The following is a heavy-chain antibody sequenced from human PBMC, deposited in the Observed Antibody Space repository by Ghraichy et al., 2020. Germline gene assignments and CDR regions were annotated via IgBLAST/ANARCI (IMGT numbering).Heavy chain of an antibody. J-gene: IGHJ5*02. CDR2: IKSKTDGGTT. CDR1: GFTFSNAW. D-gene: IGHD2-15*01. V-gene: IGHV3-15*07. Sequence: GESLNISCAASGFTFSNAWMNWVRQAPGKGLEWVGRIKSKTDGGTTDYAAPVKGRFTISRDDSKNTLYLQMNSLKTEDTAVYYCTTDREYCSGGSCYNWFDPWGQGTLVTVSS. CDR3: TTDREYCSGGSCYNWFDP.